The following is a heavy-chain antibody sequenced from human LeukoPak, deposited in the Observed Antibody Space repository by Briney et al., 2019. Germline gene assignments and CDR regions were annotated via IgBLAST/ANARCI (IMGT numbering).Heavy chain of an antibody. Sequence: SGTLSLTRTVSGGSISSYYWSWIRQPAGKGLEWIGRIYTSGSTNYNPSLKSRVTISVDKSKNQFSLKLSSVTAADTAVYYCARDDPRGYYGSGSYYIGSYFDYWGQGTLVTVSS. CDR3: ARDDPRGYYGSGSYYIGSYFDY. CDR2: IYTSGST. CDR1: GGSISSYY. J-gene: IGHJ4*02. V-gene: IGHV4-4*07. D-gene: IGHD3-10*01.